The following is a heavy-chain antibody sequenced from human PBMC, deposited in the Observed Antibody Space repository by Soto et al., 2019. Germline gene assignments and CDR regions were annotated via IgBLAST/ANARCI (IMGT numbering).Heavy chain of an antibody. Sequence: SETLSLTFTVSGGSVSSGSYYWSWIRQPPGKGLEWIGYIYYSGSANYNPSLKSRVTISVDTSKNQFSLKLSSVTAADTAVYYCERADIVATIIWFDPWGQGTLVTVSS. CDR1: GGSVSSGSYY. V-gene: IGHV4-61*01. J-gene: IGHJ5*02. CDR2: IYYSGSA. D-gene: IGHD5-12*01. CDR3: ERADIVATIIWFDP.